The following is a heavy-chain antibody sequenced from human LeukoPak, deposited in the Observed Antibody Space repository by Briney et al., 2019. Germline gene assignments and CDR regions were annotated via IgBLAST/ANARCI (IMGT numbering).Heavy chain of an antibody. V-gene: IGHV3-48*04. J-gene: IGHJ4*02. CDR2: ISSTSTTI. CDR1: GFTFSDYS. Sequence: GGSLRLSCATSGFTFSDYSMEWVRQAPGKGLEWISYISSTSTTIYYADSVRGRFTTSRDNAKNSLYLQMNSLRAEDTAVYYCARGCGLHLSPAPSYYDSRCRYFDAWGQGTLVTVSS. CDR3: ARGCGLHLSPAPSYYDSRCRYFDA. D-gene: IGHD3-22*01.